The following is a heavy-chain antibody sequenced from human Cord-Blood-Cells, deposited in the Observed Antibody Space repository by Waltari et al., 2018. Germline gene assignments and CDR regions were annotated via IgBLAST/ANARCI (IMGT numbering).Heavy chain of an antibody. D-gene: IGHD1-7*01. CDR3: ASPLTGTTDY. Sequence: QVQLVQTGAEVKKPGASVKVSCKDSGYTFTGYDMHWVRHAPGQGLEWMGWINPNSSGTNSSQKFQGRVTMTRDTSISTAYMELSRLRSDDTAVYYCASPLTGTTDYWGQGTLVTVSS. J-gene: IGHJ4*02. V-gene: IGHV1-2*02. CDR1: GYTFTGYD. CDR2: INPNSSGT.